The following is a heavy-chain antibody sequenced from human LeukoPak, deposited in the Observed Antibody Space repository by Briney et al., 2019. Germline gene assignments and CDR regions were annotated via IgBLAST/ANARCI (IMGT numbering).Heavy chain of an antibody. V-gene: IGHV3-21*01. D-gene: IGHD4-17*01. Sequence: GGSLRLSCAASGFTFSNYGMNWVRQAPGKGLEWVSSIRSGSSYIYYADSVKGRFTISRDDAENSLYLQMNSLRAEDTAVYYCARDYGDRCFDYWGQGTLVAASS. CDR2: IRSGSSYI. CDR1: GFTFSNYG. J-gene: IGHJ4*02. CDR3: ARDYGDRCFDY.